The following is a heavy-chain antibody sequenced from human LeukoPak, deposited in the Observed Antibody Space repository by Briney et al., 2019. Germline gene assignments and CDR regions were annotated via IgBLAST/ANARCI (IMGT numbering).Heavy chain of an antibody. CDR1: GGTFSSYA. CDR2: IIPILGIA. D-gene: IGHD2-15*01. CDR3: ASDIVVVVAADYYFDY. V-gene: IGHV1-69*04. J-gene: IGHJ4*02. Sequence: ASVKVSCKASGGTFSSYAISWVRQAPGQGLEWMGRIIPILGIANYAQKFQGRVTITADKSTSTAYMELSSLRSEDTAVYYCASDIVVVVAADYYFDYWGQGTLVTVSS.